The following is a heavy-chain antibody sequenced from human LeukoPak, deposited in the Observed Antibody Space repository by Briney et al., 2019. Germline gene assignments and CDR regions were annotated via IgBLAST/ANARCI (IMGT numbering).Heavy chain of an antibody. J-gene: IGHJ4*02. CDR3: ARVPVDYYDSSGYYYFDY. D-gene: IGHD3-22*01. Sequence: RPGGSLRLSCAASGFTFSSYGMHWVRQAPGKGLEWVAVISYDGSNKYYADSVKGRFTISRDNSKNTLYPQMNSLRAEDTAVYYCARVPVDYYDSSGYYYFDYWGQGTLVTVSS. CDR1: GFTFSSYG. V-gene: IGHV3-30*03. CDR2: ISYDGSNK.